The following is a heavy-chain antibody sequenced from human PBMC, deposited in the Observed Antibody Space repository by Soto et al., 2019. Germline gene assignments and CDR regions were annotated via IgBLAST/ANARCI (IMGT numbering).Heavy chain of an antibody. D-gene: IGHD2-21*02. CDR1: GGTFSSYT. V-gene: IGHV1-69*08. CDR2: IIPILGIA. Sequence: QVQLVQSGAEAKKPGSSVKVSCKASGGTFSSYTISWVRQAPGQGLEWMGRIIPILGIANYAQKFQGRVTITADKSTSTAYMELSSLRSEDTAVYYCARDPPYCGGDCYSDYFDYWGQGTLVTVSS. CDR3: ARDPPYCGGDCYSDYFDY. J-gene: IGHJ4*02.